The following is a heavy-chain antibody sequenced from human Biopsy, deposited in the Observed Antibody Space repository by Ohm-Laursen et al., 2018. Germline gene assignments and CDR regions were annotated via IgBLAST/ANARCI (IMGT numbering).Heavy chain of an antibody. V-gene: IGHV3-23*01. CDR3: ARDYQPYLVTIHYYYYGMDV. D-gene: IGHD2-2*01. CDR2: ISGSGAYT. J-gene: IGHJ6*02. CDR1: GFNFDSYA. Sequence: GSLRLSCAASGFNFDSYAMTWVRQAPGRGLECVSVISGSGAYTYYADSVKGRFTISRDNSKNTLYLQMNSLRVDDTAVYYCARDYQPYLVTIHYYYYGMDVWGQGTTVTVSS.